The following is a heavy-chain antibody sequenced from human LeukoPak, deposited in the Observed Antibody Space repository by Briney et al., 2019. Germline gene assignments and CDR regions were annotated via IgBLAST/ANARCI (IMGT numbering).Heavy chain of an antibody. D-gene: IGHD3-22*01. Sequence: GGSLRLSCAASGCTFSSYAMSWVRQAPGKGLEWVSAISGSGGSTYYADSVKGRFTISRDNSKNTLYLQMNSLRAEDTAVYYCANVVDSSGYYYRLRYYFDYWGQGTLVTVSS. V-gene: IGHV3-23*01. CDR1: GCTFSSYA. CDR2: ISGSGGST. J-gene: IGHJ4*02. CDR3: ANVVDSSGYYYRLRYYFDY.